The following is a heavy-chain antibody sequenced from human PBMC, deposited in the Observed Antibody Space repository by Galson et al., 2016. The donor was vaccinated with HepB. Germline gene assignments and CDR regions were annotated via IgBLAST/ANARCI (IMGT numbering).Heavy chain of an antibody. Sequence: SLRLSCAASGFNFISHEMNWVRQAPGKGLEWVSYISTSGDTEYYADSVRGRFTISRDNAKNSLSLQMNSLRAEDTAVYYCARDLYQSGDAVDMLGQGTMVTVSS. J-gene: IGHJ3*02. CDR2: ISTSGDTE. V-gene: IGHV3-48*03. D-gene: IGHD1-26*01. CDR3: ARDLYQSGDAVDM. CDR1: GFNFISHE.